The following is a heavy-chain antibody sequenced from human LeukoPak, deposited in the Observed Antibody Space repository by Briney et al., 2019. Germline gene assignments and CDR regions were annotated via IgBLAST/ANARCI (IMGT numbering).Heavy chain of an antibody. CDR3: ARDRCWNYYDSSGYYCAFDI. CDR2: IIPIFGTA. D-gene: IGHD3-22*01. CDR1: GGTFSSYA. Sequence: SVKVSCKASGGTFSSYAISWVRQAPGQGLEWMGGIIPIFGTANYAQKFQGRVTITADESTSTAYMELSSLRSEDTAVYYCARDRCWNYYDSSGYYCAFDIWDQGTMVTVSS. J-gene: IGHJ3*02. V-gene: IGHV1-69*13.